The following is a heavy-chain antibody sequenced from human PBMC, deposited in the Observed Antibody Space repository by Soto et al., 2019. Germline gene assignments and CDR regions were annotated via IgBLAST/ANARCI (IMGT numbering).Heavy chain of an antibody. J-gene: IGHJ4*02. CDR1: GFTFRSYA. Sequence: LKVSGAASGFTFRSYAMHWVRQAPGKGLEWVAVISYDESDKYYADSLKGRFTISRDNSKNTLYLQMSSLRGEDTAVYYCARDLSVAGPDYWGQGTLVTVSS. V-gene: IGHV3-30*03. D-gene: IGHD6-19*01. CDR2: ISYDESDK. CDR3: ARDLSVAGPDY.